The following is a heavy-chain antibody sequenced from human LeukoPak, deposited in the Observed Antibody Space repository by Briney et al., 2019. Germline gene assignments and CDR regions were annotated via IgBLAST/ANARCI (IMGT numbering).Heavy chain of an antibody. CDR1: GFTFSTYA. CDR2: IKGGGGDP. D-gene: IGHD1-14*01. J-gene: IGHJ4*02. Sequence: GGSLRLSCTASGFTFSTYAMGWVRQAPGKGQEWVSSIKGGGGDPFYADSVKGRFTISRDNSKNTLFLQLHNLRAEDSAVYYCAKGGHDFNPFYRWGQGTLVTVSA. CDR3: AKGGHDFNPFYR. V-gene: IGHV3-23*01.